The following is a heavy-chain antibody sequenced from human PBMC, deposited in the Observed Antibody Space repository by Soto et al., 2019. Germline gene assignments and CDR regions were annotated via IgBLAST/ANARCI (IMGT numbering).Heavy chain of an antibody. CDR1: GFTFSSYS. J-gene: IGHJ1*01. D-gene: IGHD6-13*01. CDR2: ISSSSSTI. CDR3: ARDLPRGSSSWYWKPGYFQH. V-gene: IGHV3-48*01. Sequence: EVQLVESGGGLVQPGGSLRLSCAASGFTFSSYSMNWVRQDPGKGLEWVSDISSSSSTIYYADSVKGRFTISRDNAKNSLYLQLNSLRAEDTAVYYCARDLPRGSSSWYWKPGYFQHWGQGTLVTVSS.